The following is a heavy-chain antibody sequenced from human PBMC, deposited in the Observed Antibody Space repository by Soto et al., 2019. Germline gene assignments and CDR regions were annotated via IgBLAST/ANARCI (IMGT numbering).Heavy chain of an antibody. CDR3: ARGDSSCYLYI. D-gene: IGHD3-22*01. Sequence: KPSETLSLTCAVSGVSITSGAYSWSWIPHPPVKGLEWIGYISHSGSMYYNPSLKRRVTIPVVMSKNQFSLKQSSVTAADTAVYYCARGDSSCYLYIWGQGTMVTVSS. CDR1: GVSITSGAYS. CDR2: ISHSGSM. J-gene: IGHJ3*02. V-gene: IGHV4-30-2*01.